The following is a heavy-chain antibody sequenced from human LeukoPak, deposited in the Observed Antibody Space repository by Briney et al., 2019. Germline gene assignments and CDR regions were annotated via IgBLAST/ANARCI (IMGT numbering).Heavy chain of an antibody. J-gene: IGHJ5*02. CDR3: ARGGYSYGSSPWFDP. CDR1: GRSISSGDYY. CDR2: IYYSGST. D-gene: IGHD5-18*01. V-gene: IGHV4-30-4*08. Sequence: SETLSLTCTVSGRSISSGDYYWSWIRQPPGKGLEWIGYIYYSGSTYYNPSLRSRVTISVDTSKNQFSLKLSSVTAADTAVYYCARGGYSYGSSPWFDPWGQGTLVTVSS.